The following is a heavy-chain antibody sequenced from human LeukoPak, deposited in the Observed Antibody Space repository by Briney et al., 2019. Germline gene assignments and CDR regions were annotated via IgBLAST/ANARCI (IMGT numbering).Heavy chain of an antibody. V-gene: IGHV3-30*18. Sequence: TGGSLRLSCAASGFTFSSYGMHWVRQAPGKGLEWVAVISYDGSNKYYADSVKGRFTISRDNSKNTLYLQMNSLRAEDTAVYYCAKDVKAGSAAGTVDYWGQGTLVTVSS. CDR1: GFTFSSYG. J-gene: IGHJ4*02. CDR3: AKDVKAGSAAGTVDY. CDR2: ISYDGSNK. D-gene: IGHD6-13*01.